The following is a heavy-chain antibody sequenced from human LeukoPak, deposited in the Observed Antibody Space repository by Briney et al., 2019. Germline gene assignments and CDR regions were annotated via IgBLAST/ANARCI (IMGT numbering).Heavy chain of an antibody. J-gene: IGHJ4*02. CDR1: GFTFSSYA. V-gene: IGHV3-21*01. CDR3: ASLGSGSQVDY. D-gene: IGHD3-10*01. Sequence: GGPLRLSCAASGFTFSSYAMSWVRQAPGKGLEWVSSISGSSSYIYYTDSVQGRFTISRDNAKNSLYLQMNSLRVEDTAVYYCASLGSGSQVDYWGQGTLVTVSS. CDR2: ISGSSSYI.